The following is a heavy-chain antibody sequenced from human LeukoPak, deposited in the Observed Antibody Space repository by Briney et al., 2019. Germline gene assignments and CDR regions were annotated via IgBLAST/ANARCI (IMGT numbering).Heavy chain of an antibody. D-gene: IGHD3-9*01. J-gene: IGHJ6*02. CDR3: ARDYYDILTYYYYGMDV. CDR2: ISAYNGNT. CDR1: GYTFTSYG. V-gene: IGHV1-18*01. Sequence: GASVTVSCKASGYTFTSYGISWVRQAPGQGLEWMGWISAYNGNTNYAQKLQGRVTMTTDTSTSTAYMELRSLRSDDTAVYYCARDYYDILTYYYYGMDVWGQGTTVTVSS.